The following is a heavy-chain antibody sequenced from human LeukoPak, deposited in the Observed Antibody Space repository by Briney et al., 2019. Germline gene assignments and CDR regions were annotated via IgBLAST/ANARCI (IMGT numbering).Heavy chain of an antibody. V-gene: IGHV3-23*01. CDR1: GFTFSSYA. D-gene: IGHD2-21*02. CDR2: ISGSGGST. J-gene: IGHJ6*02. Sequence: GGSLRLSCAASGFTFSSYAMNWVRQAPGKGLEWVSVISGSGGSTYYAGSVKGRFTISRDNSKNTLYLLMNSLRADDTAVYYCAKAVVTGRFPLDVWGQGTTVTVSS. CDR3: AKAVVTGRFPLDV.